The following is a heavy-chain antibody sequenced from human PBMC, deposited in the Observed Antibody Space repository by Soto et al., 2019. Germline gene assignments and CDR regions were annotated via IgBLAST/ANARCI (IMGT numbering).Heavy chain of an antibody. CDR1: GFTFSSYA. Sequence: GGSLRLSCAASGFTFSSYAMHWVRQAPGKGLEWVAVISYDGSNKYYADSVKGRFTISRDNSKNTLYLQMNSLRAEDTAVYYCARDEIMVRGVIRASSGMDVWGQGTTVTVSS. D-gene: IGHD3-10*01. V-gene: IGHV3-30-3*01. CDR2: ISYDGSNK. J-gene: IGHJ6*02. CDR3: ARDEIMVRGVIRASSGMDV.